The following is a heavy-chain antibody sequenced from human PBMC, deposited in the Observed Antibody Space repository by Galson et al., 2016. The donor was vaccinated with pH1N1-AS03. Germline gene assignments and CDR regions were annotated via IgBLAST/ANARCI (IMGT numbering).Heavy chain of an antibody. Sequence: SLRLSCAASGFSFSSYGMHWARQAPGKGLEWVAFIPYDGNNKYYSDSVKGRFTISRDNSKNTVYLQMNSLRAEDTAGYYCAKDHSNFYGMDVWGQGTTVTVSS. CDR1: GFSFSSYG. J-gene: IGHJ6*02. D-gene: IGHD4-11*01. V-gene: IGHV3-30*02. CDR2: IPYDGNNK. CDR3: AKDHSNFYGMDV.